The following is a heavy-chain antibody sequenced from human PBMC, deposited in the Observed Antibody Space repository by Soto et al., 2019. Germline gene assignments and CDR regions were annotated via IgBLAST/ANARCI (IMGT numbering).Heavy chain of an antibody. J-gene: IGHJ4*02. Sequence: QVTLKESGPVLVKPTETLTLTCTVSGFSLSNAKMGVTWIRQPPGKALEWLAHIFSNDEKSYSTSLKSRLTISKYTSKSPVVLTMTNMDPADTATYYWARISRDGYTYVDYWGQGTRVTVSS. CDR2: IFSNDEK. CDR3: ARISRDGYTYVDY. D-gene: IGHD5-12*01. V-gene: IGHV2-26*01. CDR1: GFSLSNAKMG.